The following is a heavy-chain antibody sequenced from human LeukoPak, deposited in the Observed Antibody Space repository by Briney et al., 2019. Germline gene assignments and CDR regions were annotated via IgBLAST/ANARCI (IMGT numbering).Heavy chain of an antibody. Sequence: SQTLSLTCTVSGGSISSGDYYWSWIRQPPGKGLEWIGYIYYSGSTNYNPSLKSRVTISVDTSKNQFSLKLSSVTAADTAVYYCAIRGSLSAFDIWGQGTMVTVSS. CDR2: IYYSGST. CDR3: AIRGSLSAFDI. D-gene: IGHD1-26*01. CDR1: GGSISSGDYY. J-gene: IGHJ3*02. V-gene: IGHV4-61*08.